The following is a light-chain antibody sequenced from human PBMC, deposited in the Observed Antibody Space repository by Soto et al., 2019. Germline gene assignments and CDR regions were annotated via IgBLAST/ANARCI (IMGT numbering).Light chain of an antibody. CDR1: SSSIGDNY. V-gene: IGLV1-51*02. Sequence: QSALTQPPSMSAAPGPKVTISCSGSSSSIGDNYVSWYQHLPGTAPKLLIYETNKRPSGIPDRFSGSKSGTSATLGITGLQTGDEADYYCGTWDSSLSADVFGTGTKLTVL. CDR2: ETN. J-gene: IGLJ1*01. CDR3: GTWDSSLSADV.